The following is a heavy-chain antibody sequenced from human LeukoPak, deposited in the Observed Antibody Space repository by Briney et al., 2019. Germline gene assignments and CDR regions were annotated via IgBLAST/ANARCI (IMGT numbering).Heavy chain of an antibody. J-gene: IGHJ4*02. CDR2: INGGNGNT. Sequence: ASVKVSCKTSGYTFTSNAMHWVRQAPDQRLEWMGWINGGNGNTKYSQNFQGRVTFTRDTSASTAYMELNSLRSEDTSVYYCARAWIYYDGSGYYDYWGQGTPVTVSS. V-gene: IGHV1-3*01. D-gene: IGHD3-22*01. CDR1: GYTFTSNA. CDR3: ARAWIYYDGSGYYDY.